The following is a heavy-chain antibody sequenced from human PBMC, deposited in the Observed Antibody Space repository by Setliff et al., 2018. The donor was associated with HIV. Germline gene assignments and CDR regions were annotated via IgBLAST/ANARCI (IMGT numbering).Heavy chain of an antibody. CDR1: GDSISGYY. CDR3: ARDQKGYSYGYFDS. V-gene: IGHV4-4*07. Sequence: PSETLSLTCTSPGDSISGYYWSWIRQPAGKGLEWIGRMHTSGNTNYNPSLKSRVTMSVDTSKNQFSLRLSSVTAADTAVYYCARDQKGYSYGYFDSWGQGTLVTVSS. CDR2: MHTSGNT. D-gene: IGHD5-18*01. J-gene: IGHJ4*02.